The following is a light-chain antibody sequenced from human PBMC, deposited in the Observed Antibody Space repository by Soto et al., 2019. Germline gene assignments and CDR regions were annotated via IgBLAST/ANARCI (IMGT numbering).Light chain of an antibody. V-gene: IGLV2-14*01. J-gene: IGLJ3*02. CDR2: EVS. Sequence: QSALTQPASVSGSPGQSITISCTGTSSDIGGYNYVSWYQQHPGKAPKLMIFEVSDRPSGVSNRFSGSKSDNTASLTISGLQAEDEADYYSSSYTTSTPWVFGGGTKLTVL. CDR1: SSDIGGYNY. CDR3: SSYTTSTPWV.